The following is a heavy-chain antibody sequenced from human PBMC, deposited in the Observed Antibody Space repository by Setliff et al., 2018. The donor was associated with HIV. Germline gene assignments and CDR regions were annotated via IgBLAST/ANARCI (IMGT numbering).Heavy chain of an antibody. CDR2: IYYSGST. J-gene: IGHJ6*03. D-gene: IGHD6-13*01. Sequence: PSETLSLTCNVSGGSISSGGYYWSWIRQHPGKGLEWIGYIYYSGSTYYNPSLKSRVTISVDTSKNQFSLKLSSVTAADTAVYYCARQAGNPNYFYYMDVWGKGTTVTVSS. CDR3: ARQAGNPNYFYYMDV. V-gene: IGHV4-31*03. CDR1: GGSISSGGYY.